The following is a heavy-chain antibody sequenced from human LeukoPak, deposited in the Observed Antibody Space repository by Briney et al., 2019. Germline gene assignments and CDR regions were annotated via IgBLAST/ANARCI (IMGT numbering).Heavy chain of an antibody. J-gene: IGHJ4*02. CDR1: GFTFSNYW. CDR3: ARGGHRQKEF. D-gene: IGHD3-10*01. Sequence: GSLRLSCAASGFTFSNYWMTWVRQSPGRGLEWVAIIKQDGSDKYYVDSVKGRFTISRDNAKNSLYLQMSSLRAEGTAVYYCARGGHRQKEFWGQGTLVTVSS. CDR2: IKQDGSDK. V-gene: IGHV3-7*01.